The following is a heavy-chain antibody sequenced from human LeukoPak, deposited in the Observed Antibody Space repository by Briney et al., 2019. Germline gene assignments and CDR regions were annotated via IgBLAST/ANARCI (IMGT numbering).Heavy chain of an antibody. D-gene: IGHD6-19*01. CDR1: GFTFSTFS. V-gene: IGHV3-23*01. Sequence: GGSLRLSCAASGFTFSTFSMNWVRQAPGKGLEWVSTLSTSGASTYYADSVKGRFTISRDNSKNTLYLQMNSLRAEDTAVYYCARAEIAVADAFDIWGQGTMVTVSS. CDR3: ARAEIAVADAFDI. J-gene: IGHJ3*02. CDR2: LSTSGAST.